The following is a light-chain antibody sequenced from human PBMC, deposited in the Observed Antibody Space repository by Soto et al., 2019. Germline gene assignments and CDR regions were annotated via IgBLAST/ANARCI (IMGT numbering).Light chain of an antibody. Sequence: QSVLTQPASVSGSPGQSITISCTGTSSGVGGYNYVSWYQQHPGKAPKLMIYDVSNRPSGVSDRFSGSKSGNTASLTISGLQAEDEADYYCSSYASSSTPVIFGGGTKVTVL. CDR3: SSYASSSTPVI. CDR1: SSGVGGYNY. J-gene: IGLJ2*01. V-gene: IGLV2-14*03. CDR2: DVS.